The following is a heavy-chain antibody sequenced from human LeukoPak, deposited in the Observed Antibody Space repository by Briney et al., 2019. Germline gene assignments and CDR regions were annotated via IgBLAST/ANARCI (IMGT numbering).Heavy chain of an antibody. V-gene: IGHV5-51*01. CDR3: ARVARDTSGDYYDYFDY. CDR1: GYRFTSYW. CDR2: IYPGDSDT. Sequence: GESLKISCKCSGYRFTSYWIAWVRQMPGKGLEWMGIIYPGDSDTRYSPSFQGQVTISVDKSISTAFLQWSSLNASNTAMYYCARVARDTSGDYYDYFDYWGHGTLVTVSS. J-gene: IGHJ4*01. D-gene: IGHD3-22*01.